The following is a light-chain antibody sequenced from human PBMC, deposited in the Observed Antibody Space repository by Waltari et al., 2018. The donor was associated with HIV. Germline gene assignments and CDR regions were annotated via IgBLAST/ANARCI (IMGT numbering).Light chain of an antibody. CDR3: CSCATKPFV. J-gene: IGLJ1*01. Sequence: QSALPQPASVSGSPGQSITISCAGTGSDVGGYKIVSWYQVHPGKAPKLLIYMVSERPSGVSNRFSGSKSGNTASLPISGLRAEDEGEYYCCSCATKPFVFVTGTTVTVL. V-gene: IGLV2-23*02. CDR1: GSDVGGYKI. CDR2: MVS.